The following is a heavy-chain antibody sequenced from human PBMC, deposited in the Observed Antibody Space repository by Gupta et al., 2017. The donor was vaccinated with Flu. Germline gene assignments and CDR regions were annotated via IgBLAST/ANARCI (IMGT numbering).Heavy chain of an antibody. J-gene: IGHJ2*01. CDR1: GGSFSGYY. CDR3: ARRPGGWYFDL. D-gene: IGHD3-10*01. CDR2: INHSGST. V-gene: IGHV4-34*01. Sequence: QVQLQQWGAGLLKPSETLSLTCAVYGGSFSGYYWSWIRQPPGKGLEWIGEINHSGSTNYNPSLKSRVTISVDTSKNQFSLKLSSVTAADTAVYYCARRPGGWYFDLWGRGTLVTVSS.